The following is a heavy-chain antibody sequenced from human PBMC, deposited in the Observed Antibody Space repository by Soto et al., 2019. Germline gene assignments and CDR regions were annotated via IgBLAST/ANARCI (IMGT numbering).Heavy chain of an antibody. CDR2: IYYSGST. CDR1: GGSISSGGYY. Sequence: SETLSLTCTVSGGSISSGGYYWSWIRQHPGKGLEWIGYIYYSGSTYYNPSLKSRVTISVDTSKNQFSLKLSSVTAADTAVYYCARDSAGVVAATPHYYYYMDVWGKGTTVTVSS. J-gene: IGHJ6*03. V-gene: IGHV4-31*03. D-gene: IGHD2-15*01. CDR3: ARDSAGVVAATPHYYYYMDV.